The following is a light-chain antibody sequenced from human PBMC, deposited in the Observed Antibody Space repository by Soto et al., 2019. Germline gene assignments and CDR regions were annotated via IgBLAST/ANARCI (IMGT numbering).Light chain of an antibody. CDR2: KAS. CDR3: QQYNNYSPWT. Sequence: DIQMTQSPSTLSASVGDRFTITCRASQSISSSLAWYQQKPGIAPKLLIYKASSLQSGVPSRFSGSGSGTEFTLTISSLQPDDFATYFCQQYNNYSPWTFGQGTKVDIK. CDR1: QSISSS. V-gene: IGKV1-5*03. J-gene: IGKJ1*01.